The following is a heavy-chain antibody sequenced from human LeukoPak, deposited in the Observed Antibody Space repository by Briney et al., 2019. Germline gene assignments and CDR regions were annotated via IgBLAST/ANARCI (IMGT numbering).Heavy chain of an antibody. J-gene: IGHJ6*03. CDR3: ARDFSRGSYKGRDYYMDV. Sequence: PGGSLRLSYAASGFTFSTYAMHWVRQAPGKGLEWVAVISYDVSKTYYADSVKGRFTISRDNSKNTLYLQMNSLRAEDTAVYYCARDFSRGSYKGRDYYMDVWGKGTTVTVSS. CDR2: ISYDVSKT. V-gene: IGHV3-30*04. D-gene: IGHD1-26*01. CDR1: GFTFSTYA.